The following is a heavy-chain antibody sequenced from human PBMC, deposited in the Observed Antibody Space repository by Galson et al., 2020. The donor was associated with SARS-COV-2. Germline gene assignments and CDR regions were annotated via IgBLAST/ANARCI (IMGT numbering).Heavy chain of an antibody. D-gene: IGHD3-10*01. V-gene: IGHV1-18*01. CDR2: ISAYSGET. Sequence: GESLKISCKTSGYTFTSHALNWVRQAPGQGLEWIGWISAYSGETNSAQKFQGRVTMTTDTSTRTGYMELRSLRFDDAAVYYCARDIFYGSGVFDYWGQGSLVTIFS. CDR3: ARDIFYGSGVFDY. CDR1: GYTFTSHA. J-gene: IGHJ4*02.